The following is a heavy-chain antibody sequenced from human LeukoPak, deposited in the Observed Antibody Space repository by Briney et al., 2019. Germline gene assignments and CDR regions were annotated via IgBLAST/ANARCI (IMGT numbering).Heavy chain of an antibody. Sequence: PGGSLRLSCVASGFTFGSYAMSWVRQAPGKGLEWVSAISGSGGSTYYADSVKGRFTISRDNSKNTLYLQMNSLRAEDTAVYYCAKDSSAWFGELFPSWFDPWGQGTLVTVSS. J-gene: IGHJ5*02. CDR3: AKDSSAWFGELFPSWFDP. CDR1: GFTFGSYA. V-gene: IGHV3-23*01. D-gene: IGHD3-10*01. CDR2: ISGSGGST.